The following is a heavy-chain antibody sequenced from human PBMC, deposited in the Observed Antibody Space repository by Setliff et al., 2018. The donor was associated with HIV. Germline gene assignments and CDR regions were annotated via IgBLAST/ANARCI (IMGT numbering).Heavy chain of an antibody. J-gene: IGHJ5*02. CDR3: ARDRRSSGLGSYGP. D-gene: IGHD3-10*01. Sequence: PSETLSLICTISGGSFGVYRWSWIRQSAGRGLEWIGRIDSSGTTDYKPSLKGRVAISVDTSRNQFSLRVTSVTAADTAVYFCARDRRSSGLGSYGPWGPGILVTVSS. CDR1: GGSFGVYR. CDR2: IDSSGTT. V-gene: IGHV4-4*07.